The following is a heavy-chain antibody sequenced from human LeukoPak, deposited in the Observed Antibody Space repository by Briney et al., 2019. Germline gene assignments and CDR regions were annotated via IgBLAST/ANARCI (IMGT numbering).Heavy chain of an antibody. CDR2: IKQDGSEK. CDR1: GFTFSSYW. D-gene: IGHD3-10*01. V-gene: IGHV3-7*01. J-gene: IGHJ6*03. CDR3: AGMVRGNYMDV. Sequence: GGSLRLSCAASGFTFSSYWMSWVRQAPGKGLEWVANIKQDGSEKYYVDSVKGRFTISRDNAKNSLYLQMNSLRAEDTAVYYCAGMVRGNYMDVWGKGTTVTVSS.